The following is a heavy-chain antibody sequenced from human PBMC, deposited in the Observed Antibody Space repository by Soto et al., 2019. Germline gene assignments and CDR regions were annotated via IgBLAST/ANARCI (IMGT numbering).Heavy chain of an antibody. Sequence: EVQLLESGGGLVQPGGSLRLSCAASGFIFNAYAMTWVRQAPGKGLEWVSAIGGSGGKTYYAASVKGRFTISSDNSKDTVDLEMNRLRVDDTAVYFCARVASDYINSADHWGQGILVTVSS. CDR1: GFIFNAYA. V-gene: IGHV3-23*01. CDR2: IGGSGGKT. J-gene: IGHJ4*02. CDR3: ARVASDYINSADH. D-gene: IGHD4-4*01.